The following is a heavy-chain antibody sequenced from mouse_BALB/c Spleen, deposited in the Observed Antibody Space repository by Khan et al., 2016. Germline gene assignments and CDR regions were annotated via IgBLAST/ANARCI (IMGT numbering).Heavy chain of an antibody. Sequence: EVQLQESGPGLVKPSQSLSLTCTVTGYSITSGYGWNWIRQFPGNKLEWMGYISYSGSTTYNPTLKSRNSTPQDTPKNQHFLQMNTGTTEDTATYYRARTARIKYWGQGTTLTVSS. J-gene: IGHJ2*01. CDR3: ARTARIKY. CDR1: GYSITSGYG. CDR2: ISYSGST. D-gene: IGHD1-2*01. V-gene: IGHV3-2*02.